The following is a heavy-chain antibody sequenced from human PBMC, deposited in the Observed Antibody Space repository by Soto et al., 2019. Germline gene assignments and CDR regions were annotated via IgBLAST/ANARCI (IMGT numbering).Heavy chain of an antibody. V-gene: IGHV3-15*01. CDR2: IRSYPAGGTT. CDR1: GLTFSSYA. Sequence: EVQLLESGGGLVQPGGSLRLSCAASGLTFSSYAMSWVRQAPGKGLEWVGRIRSYPAGGTTDYATPVKGRFSISRDDSKNTVYLQMSSLKTDDTAVYYCSADLPGGYSNFFDYWGQGALVTVSS. J-gene: IGHJ4*02. D-gene: IGHD4-4*01. CDR3: SADLPGGYSNFFDY.